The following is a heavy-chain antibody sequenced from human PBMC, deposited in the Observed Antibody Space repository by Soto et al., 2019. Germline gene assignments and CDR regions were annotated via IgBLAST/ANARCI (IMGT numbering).Heavy chain of an antibody. J-gene: IGHJ4*02. Sequence: GESLKISCKGSGYIFTSYWISWVRQMPGKGLEWMGRIDPRDSYTNYSPSFQGHVTISADKSSSTAYLQWSSLKASDTAMYYCAASGWEQQFDYWGRGTLVTVSS. D-gene: IGHD1-26*01. CDR2: IDPRDSYT. CDR1: GYIFTSYW. CDR3: AASGWEQQFDY. V-gene: IGHV5-10-1*01.